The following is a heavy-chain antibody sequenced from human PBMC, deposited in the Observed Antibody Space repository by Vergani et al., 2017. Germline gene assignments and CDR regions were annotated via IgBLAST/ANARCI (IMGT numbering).Heavy chain of an antibody. V-gene: IGHV3-73*01. Sequence: EVQVVESGGGLVQPGGSLRLSCAASGFTFSGSAMHWVRQASGKGLEWVGRIRSKANSYATAYAASVKGRFTISRDDSKNTAYLQMNSLKTEDTAVYYCAKETWFGDRTNWFDPWGQGTLVTVSS. CDR2: IRSKANSYAT. CDR3: AKETWFGDRTNWFDP. D-gene: IGHD3-10*01. J-gene: IGHJ5*02. CDR1: GFTFSGSA.